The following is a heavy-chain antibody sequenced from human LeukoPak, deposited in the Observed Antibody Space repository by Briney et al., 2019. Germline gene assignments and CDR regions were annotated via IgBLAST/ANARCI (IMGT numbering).Heavy chain of an antibody. Sequence: GESLKISCKGSGYSFTYYWIGWVRQMPGKGLEWMAIIYPGDSDSRYSPSFQGQVTISADKSLSTAYLQWSSLKASDTAKYYCARQDGSGIYYFDYWGQGTLATVSS. J-gene: IGHJ4*02. V-gene: IGHV5-51*01. CDR2: IYPGDSDS. CDR3: ARQDGSGIYYFDY. CDR1: GYSFTYYW. D-gene: IGHD3-10*01.